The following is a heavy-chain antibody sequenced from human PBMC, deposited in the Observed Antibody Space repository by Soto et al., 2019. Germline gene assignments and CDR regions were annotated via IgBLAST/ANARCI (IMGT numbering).Heavy chain of an antibody. CDR1: GFTFSSYG. CDR3: AKGLAAGPGDYYYYMDV. Sequence: QVQLVESGGGVVQPGRSLRLSCAASGFTFSSYGMHWVRQAPGKGLEWVAVISYDGSNKYYADSVKGRFTISRDNSKNTLYLQMNSLRAEDTAVYYCAKGLAAGPGDYYYYMDVWGKGTTVTVSS. D-gene: IGHD6-13*01. V-gene: IGHV3-30*18. CDR2: ISYDGSNK. J-gene: IGHJ6*03.